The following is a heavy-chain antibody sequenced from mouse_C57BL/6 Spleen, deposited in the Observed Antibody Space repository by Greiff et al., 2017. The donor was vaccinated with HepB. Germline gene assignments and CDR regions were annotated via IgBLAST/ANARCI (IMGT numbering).Heavy chain of an antibody. V-gene: IGHV1-82*01. CDR1: GYAFSSSW. CDR2: LYPGDGDT. CDR3: ARSIYYGSSYPFDY. Sequence: QVQLQQSGPELVKPGASVKISCKASGYAFSSSWMNWVKQRPGKGLEWIGRLYPGDGDTNYNGKFKGKATLTADKSSSTAYMQLSSLTSEDSAVYFCARSIYYGSSYPFDYWGQGTTLTVSS. J-gene: IGHJ2*01. D-gene: IGHD1-1*01.